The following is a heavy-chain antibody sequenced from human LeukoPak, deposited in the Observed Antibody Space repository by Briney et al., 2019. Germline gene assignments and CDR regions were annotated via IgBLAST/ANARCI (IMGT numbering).Heavy chain of an antibody. Sequence: QPGRSLRLSCAASGFTFGSYGMHWVRQAPGKGLEWVAVIWYDGSNKYYADSVKGRFTISRDNSKNTLDLQMNSLRAADTAVYYCARDGLRGNNWFDPWGQGTLVTVSS. J-gene: IGHJ5*02. CDR3: ARDGLRGNNWFDP. CDR1: GFTFGSYG. CDR2: IWYDGSNK. D-gene: IGHD5-24*01. V-gene: IGHV3-33*01.